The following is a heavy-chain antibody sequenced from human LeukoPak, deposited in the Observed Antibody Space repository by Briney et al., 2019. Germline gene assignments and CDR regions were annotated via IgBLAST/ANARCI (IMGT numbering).Heavy chain of an antibody. D-gene: IGHD5-18*01. Sequence: ASVKVSCKASGYTFTSYYMHWVRQAPGQGLEWMGIINPSGGSTSYAQKFQGRVTMTRDTFTSAVYMELSSLRSEDTAVYYCARDMYSYTTYFDYWGQGTLVTVSS. J-gene: IGHJ4*02. CDR3: ARDMYSYTTYFDY. CDR1: GYTFTSYY. V-gene: IGHV1-46*01. CDR2: INPSGGST.